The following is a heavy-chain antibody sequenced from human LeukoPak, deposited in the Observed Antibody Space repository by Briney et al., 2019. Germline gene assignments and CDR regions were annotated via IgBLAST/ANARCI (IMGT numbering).Heavy chain of an antibody. V-gene: IGHV3-23*01. CDR1: GFTFSRYS. CDR3: AKDGTGCGGDCYSDY. Sequence: GRSLRLSCAPSGFTFSRYSMSCVRHAPGKGLEWGSVIRGSGGSTYYADSVKARFTITRNNSKNTLYLQMNSLRAEDTAVYYCAKDGTGCGGDCYSDYWGQGTLLTVSS. D-gene: IGHD2-21*02. J-gene: IGHJ4*02. CDR2: IRGSGGST.